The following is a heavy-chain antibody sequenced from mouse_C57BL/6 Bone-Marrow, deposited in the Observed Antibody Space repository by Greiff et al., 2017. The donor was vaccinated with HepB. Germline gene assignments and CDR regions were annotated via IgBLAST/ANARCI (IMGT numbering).Heavy chain of an antibody. Sequence: QVHVKQPGAELVKPGASVKMSCKASGYTFTSYWITWVKQRPGQGLEWIGDIYPGSGSTNYNEKFKSKATLTVDTSSSTAYMQLSSLTSEDSAVYYCARPLHYYGSSYWYFDVWGTGTTVTVSS. CDR3: ARPLHYYGSSYWYFDV. V-gene: IGHV1-55*01. CDR1: GYTFTSYW. D-gene: IGHD1-1*01. J-gene: IGHJ1*03. CDR2: IYPGSGST.